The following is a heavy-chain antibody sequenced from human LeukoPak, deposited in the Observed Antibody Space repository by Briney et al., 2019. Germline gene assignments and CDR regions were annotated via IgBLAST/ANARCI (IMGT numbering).Heavy chain of an antibody. D-gene: IGHD2-8*02. J-gene: IGHJ3*02. Sequence: AGGSLRLSCAASGFTFSSYAMSWVRQAPGKGLEWVSGISGSGGTIFYAGSVKGRFTISRDNSKNTVFLHMNSLTAEDTAVYYCARRVLTVPYAFDIWGQGTMVTVSS. CDR2: ISGSGGTI. CDR1: GFTFSSYA. CDR3: ARRVLTVPYAFDI. V-gene: IGHV3-23*01.